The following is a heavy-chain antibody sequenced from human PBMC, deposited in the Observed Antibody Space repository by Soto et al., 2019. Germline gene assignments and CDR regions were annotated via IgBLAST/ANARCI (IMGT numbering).Heavy chain of an antibody. Sequence: QITLRESGPTLVKPTQTLTLTCTFSGFSLTTSGVGVGWIRQPPGKALEWLALIYWDDDSRYSPSLKSRLTIAKDTSKHQVVLTMTNMDPVDTATYFCAHIPSPTVTTSAEYFQHWGQVTLVTVSS. CDR2: IYWDDDS. V-gene: IGHV2-5*02. D-gene: IGHD4-17*01. CDR1: GFSLTTSGVG. J-gene: IGHJ1*01. CDR3: AHIPSPTVTTSAEYFQH.